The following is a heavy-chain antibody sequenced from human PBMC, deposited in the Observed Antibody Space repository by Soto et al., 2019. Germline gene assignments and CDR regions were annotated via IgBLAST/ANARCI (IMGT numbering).Heavy chain of an antibody. Sequence: QVQLVQSGAEVKKPGASVKVSCKASGYTFTSYAMHWVRQAPGQRLEWMGWINAGNGNTKYSQKFQGRVTITRDTAASTAYMELSSLRSEDTAVYYCARDRGLRGIQLWLSQDDAFDIWGQGTMVTVSS. J-gene: IGHJ3*02. V-gene: IGHV1-3*01. D-gene: IGHD5-18*01. CDR2: INAGNGNT. CDR3: ARDRGLRGIQLWLSQDDAFDI. CDR1: GYTFTSYA.